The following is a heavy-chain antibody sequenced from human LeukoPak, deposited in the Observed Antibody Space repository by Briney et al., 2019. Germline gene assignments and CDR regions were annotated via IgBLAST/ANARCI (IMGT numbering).Heavy chain of an antibody. J-gene: IGHJ4*02. Sequence: SETLSLTCAVYGGSFSGYYWSWIRQPPGKGLEWIGEINHSGSTDYNPSLKSRVTISVDTSKSQFSLKLSSVTAADTAVYYCARLIAAADYWGQGTLVTVSS. D-gene: IGHD6-6*01. CDR2: INHSGST. CDR3: ARLIAAADY. V-gene: IGHV4-34*01. CDR1: GGSFSGYY.